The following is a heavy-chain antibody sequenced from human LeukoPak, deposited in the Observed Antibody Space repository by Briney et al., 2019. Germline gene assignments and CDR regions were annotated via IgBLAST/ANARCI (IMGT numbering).Heavy chain of an antibody. CDR2: IYSGGST. Sequence: GGSLRLSCAASGFTVSSNYMSWVRQAPGKGLEWASVIYSGGSTYYADSVKGRFTISRDNSKNTLYLQMNSLRAEDTAVYYCARVGIQLEFDYWGQGTLVTVSS. CDR3: ARVGIQLEFDY. CDR1: GFTVSSNY. V-gene: IGHV3-66*01. J-gene: IGHJ4*02. D-gene: IGHD5-18*01.